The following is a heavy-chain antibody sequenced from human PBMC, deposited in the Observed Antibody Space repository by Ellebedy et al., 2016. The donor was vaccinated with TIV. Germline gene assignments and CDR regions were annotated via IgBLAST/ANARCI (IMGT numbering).Heavy chain of an antibody. J-gene: IGHJ4*02. D-gene: IGHD2-2*01. CDR2: INHSGST. CDR3: AKDKWYQVCCYYFDY. CDR1: GGSFSGYY. V-gene: IGHV4-34*01. Sequence: SETLSLXXAVYGGSFSGYYWSWIRQPPGKGLEWIGEINHSGSTNYNPSLKSRVTISVDTSKNQFSLKLSSVTAADTAVYYCAKDKWYQVCCYYFDYWGQGTLVTVSS.